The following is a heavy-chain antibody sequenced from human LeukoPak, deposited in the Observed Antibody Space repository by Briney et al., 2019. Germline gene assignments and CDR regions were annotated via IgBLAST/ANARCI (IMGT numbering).Heavy chain of an antibody. CDR3: ARDGVGYYDSSGYYYFQH. V-gene: IGHV1-2*02. D-gene: IGHD3-22*01. Sequence: ASVKVSCKASGYTFTGYYMHWVRQAPGQGLEWMGWINPNSGGTNYAQNFQGGVTMTRDTSISTAYMELSRLRSDDTAVYYCARDGVGYYDSSGYYYFQHWGQGTLVTVSS. CDR2: INPNSGGT. J-gene: IGHJ1*01. CDR1: GYTFTGYY.